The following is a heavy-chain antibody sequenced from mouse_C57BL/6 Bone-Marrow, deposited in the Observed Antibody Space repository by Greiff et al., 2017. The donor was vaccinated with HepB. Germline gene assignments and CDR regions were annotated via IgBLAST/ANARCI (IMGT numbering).Heavy chain of an antibody. J-gene: IGHJ2*01. Sequence: QVQLQQPGAELVRPGSSVKLSCKASGYTFTSYWMDWVKQRPGQGLEWIGNIYPSDSETHYNQKFKDKATFTVDKSSSTAYMQLSSLTSEDSAVYYCARSRYYYGSSYFDYWGQGTTLTVSS. CDR3: ARSRYYYGSSYFDY. D-gene: IGHD1-1*01. V-gene: IGHV1-61*01. CDR1: GYTFTSYW. CDR2: IYPSDSET.